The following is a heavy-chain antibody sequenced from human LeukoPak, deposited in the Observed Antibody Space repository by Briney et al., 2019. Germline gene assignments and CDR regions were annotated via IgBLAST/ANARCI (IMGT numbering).Heavy chain of an antibody. D-gene: IGHD3-9*01. CDR2: IYYSGST. Sequence: SETLSLTCTVSGGSISSYYWSWIRQPPGKGLEWIGYIYYSGSTNYNPSLKSRVTISVDTSKNQFSLKLSSVTAADTAVYYCARDQRDYDILTGYYYYWFDPWGQGTLVTVSS. V-gene: IGHV4-59*01. J-gene: IGHJ5*02. CDR3: ARDQRDYDILTGYYYYWFDP. CDR1: GGSISSYY.